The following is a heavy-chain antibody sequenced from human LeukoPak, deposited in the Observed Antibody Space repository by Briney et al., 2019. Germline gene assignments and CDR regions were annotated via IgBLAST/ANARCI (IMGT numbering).Heavy chain of an antibody. CDR1: GYPISNAYY. CDR2: INHSGST. D-gene: IGHD2-2*01. CDR3: ARTSRIVVVPAASRFDP. J-gene: IGHJ5*02. Sequence: SETLSLTCAVSGYPISNAYYWSWIRQPPVKGLEWIGEINHSGSTNYNPSLKSRVTISVDTSKNQFSLKLSSVTAADTAVYYCARTSRIVVVPAASRFDPWGQGTLATVSS. V-gene: IGHV4-34*01.